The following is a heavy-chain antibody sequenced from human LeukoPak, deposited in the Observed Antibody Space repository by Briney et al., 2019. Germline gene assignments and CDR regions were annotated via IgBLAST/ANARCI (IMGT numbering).Heavy chain of an antibody. Sequence: SETLSLTCTVSGDSISDYYWNWIRQPPGKGLEWIGYIYYSGSTNYSPSLKSRVTISVDTSKNQFSLKLSSVTAADTAIYYCARRRKVPAPRAGDAFDIWGQGTMVTVSS. D-gene: IGHD2-21*02. J-gene: IGHJ3*02. V-gene: IGHV4-59*08. CDR2: IYYSGST. CDR3: ARRRKVPAPRAGDAFDI. CDR1: GDSISDYY.